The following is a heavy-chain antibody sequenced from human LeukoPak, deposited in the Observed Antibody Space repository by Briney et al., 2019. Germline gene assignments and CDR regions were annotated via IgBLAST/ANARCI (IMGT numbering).Heavy chain of an antibody. CDR2: ISGSGGST. Sequence: GGSLRLSCAASGFTFSSYAMSWVRQAPGKGLEWVSAISGSGGSTYYADSVKGRFTISRDNSKNTLYLQMNSLRAEDTAVYYCAKASQSVLRFLERLSDYWGQGTLVTVSS. CDR3: AKASQSVLRFLERLSDY. CDR1: GFTFSSYA. J-gene: IGHJ4*02. V-gene: IGHV3-23*01. D-gene: IGHD3-3*01.